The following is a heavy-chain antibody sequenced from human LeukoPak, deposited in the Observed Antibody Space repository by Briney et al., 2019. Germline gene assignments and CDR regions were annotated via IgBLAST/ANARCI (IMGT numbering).Heavy chain of an antibody. V-gene: IGHV4-31*03. CDR2: IYYSGST. CDR3: AREGPYYDSSGYYYVI. D-gene: IGHD3-22*01. Sequence: SETLSLTCTVSGGSISSGGYYWSWIRQHPGKGLEWIGYIYYSGSTYYNPSLKSRVTISVDTSKNQFSLKLSSVTAADTAVYYCAREGPYYDSSGYYYVIWGQGTLATVSS. J-gene: IGHJ4*02. CDR1: GGSISSGGYY.